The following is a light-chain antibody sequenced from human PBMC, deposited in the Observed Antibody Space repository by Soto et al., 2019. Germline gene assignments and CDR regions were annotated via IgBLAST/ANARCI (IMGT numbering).Light chain of an antibody. CDR3: QQYYNWRPR. J-gene: IGKJ1*01. CDR1: QSISSS. Sequence: EVVMTQSPATLSVSPGDTATLSCRASQSISSSLAWYQQKPGQPPRPLIYGASTRATGVPARFSGSGSGTEFTLTISRLQSEDFAVYYCQQYYNWRPRFGQGTKVDIK. CDR2: GAS. V-gene: IGKV3-15*01.